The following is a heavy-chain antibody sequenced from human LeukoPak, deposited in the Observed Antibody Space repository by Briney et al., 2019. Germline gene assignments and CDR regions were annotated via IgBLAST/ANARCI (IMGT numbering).Heavy chain of an antibody. V-gene: IGHV3-23*01. CDR1: GFTFSNHA. Sequence: GGSLRLSCAASGFTFSNHAMTWLRQAPGKGLEWVSGISDNGGRTFYADSVKGRFTISRDNSKNTLYLQMNSLRAEDTAVYYCANAYSSGWYNYWGQGTLVTVSS. D-gene: IGHD6-19*01. J-gene: IGHJ4*02. CDR3: ANAYSSGWYNY. CDR2: ISDNGGRT.